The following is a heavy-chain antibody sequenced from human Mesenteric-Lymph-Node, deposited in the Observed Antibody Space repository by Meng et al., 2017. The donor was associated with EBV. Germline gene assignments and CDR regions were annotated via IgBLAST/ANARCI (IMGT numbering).Heavy chain of an antibody. J-gene: IGHJ4*02. Sequence: QPQLQESGPGLVKPSETLSLTCTVSGGSISNSNFYWGWIRQPPGKGLEWIGSIFHSGSTYYNPSLKSRVTVSVDTSKNQFSLKLNSVTTADTAMYYCARPRRWLQSEFDFWGPGTLVTVFS. CDR3: ARPRRWLQSEFDF. CDR1: GGSISNSNFY. V-gene: IGHV4-39*01. CDR2: IFHSGST. D-gene: IGHD5-24*01.